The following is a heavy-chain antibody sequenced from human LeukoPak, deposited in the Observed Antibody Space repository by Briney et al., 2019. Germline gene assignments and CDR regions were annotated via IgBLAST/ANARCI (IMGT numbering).Heavy chain of an antibody. CDR2: INHSGST. J-gene: IGHJ4*02. V-gene: IGHV4-34*01. CDR3: ASGTVTPGVTYYFDY. D-gene: IGHD4-17*01. CDR1: GGSFSGYY. Sequence: SETLSLTCAAYGGSFSGYYWSWIRQPPGKGLEWIGEINHSGSTNYNPSLKSRVTISVDTSKNQFSLKLSSVTAADTAVYYCASGTVTPGVTYYFDYWGQGTLVTVSS.